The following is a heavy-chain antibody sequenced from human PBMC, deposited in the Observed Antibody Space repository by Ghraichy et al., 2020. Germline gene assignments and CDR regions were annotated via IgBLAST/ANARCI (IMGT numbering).Heavy chain of an antibody. CDR3: TRAIDV. J-gene: IGHJ6*02. V-gene: IGHV3-7*01. Sequence: GGSLRLSCAASGFTFSNYWMHWVRQAPGKGLEWVAKIKQDGSEKYYVDSVKGRFTISRDNAKNSLYLQMNSLRAEDTGVYYCTRAIDVWGQGTTVTVSS. CDR2: IKQDGSEK. CDR1: GFTFSNYW.